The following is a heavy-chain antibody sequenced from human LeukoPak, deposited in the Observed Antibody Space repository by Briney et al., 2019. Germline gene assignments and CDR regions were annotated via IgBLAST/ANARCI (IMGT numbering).Heavy chain of an antibody. D-gene: IGHD3-22*01. CDR1: GFTFSDYY. J-gene: IGHJ4*02. CDR2: ISSSGSTI. V-gene: IGHV3-11*01. CDR3: ARHYYYDSSGYPHFDY. Sequence: PGGSLRLSCAASGFTFSDYYMSWIRQAPGKGLEWVSYISSSGSTIYYADSVKGRFTISRDNAKNSLYLQMNSLRAEDTAVYYCARHYYYDSSGYPHFDYWGQGTLVTVSS.